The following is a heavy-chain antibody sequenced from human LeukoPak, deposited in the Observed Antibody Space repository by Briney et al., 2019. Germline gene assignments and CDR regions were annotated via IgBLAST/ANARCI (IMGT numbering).Heavy chain of an antibody. CDR1: GGSISSYY. Sequence: SETLSLTCTVSGGSISSYYWSWIRQPPGKGLEWIGYIYYSGSTNYNPPLKSRVTISVDMSKNQFSLKLSSVTAADTAVYYCAREGGIAARPFDYWGQGTLVTVSS. D-gene: IGHD6-6*01. J-gene: IGHJ4*02. CDR3: AREGGIAARPFDY. V-gene: IGHV4-59*01. CDR2: IYYSGST.